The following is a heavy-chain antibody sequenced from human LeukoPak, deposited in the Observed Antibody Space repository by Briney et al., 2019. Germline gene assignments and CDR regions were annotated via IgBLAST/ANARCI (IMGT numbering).Heavy chain of an antibody. CDR3: AREPVGYYGSGSYYNVGWFDP. D-gene: IGHD3-10*01. J-gene: IGHJ5*02. CDR2: IYTSGST. CDR1: GGSISSSSYY. V-gene: IGHV4-61*02. Sequence: SETLSLTCTVSGGSISSSSYYWSWIRQPAGKGLEWIGRIYTSGSTNYNPSLKSRVTISVDTSKNQFSLKLSSVTAADTAVYYCAREPVGYYGSGSYYNVGWFDPWGQGTLVTVSS.